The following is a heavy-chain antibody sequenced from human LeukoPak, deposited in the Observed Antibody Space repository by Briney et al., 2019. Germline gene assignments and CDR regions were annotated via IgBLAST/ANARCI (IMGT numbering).Heavy chain of an antibody. CDR1: GGSISSYY. CDR3: ARGRYSSGWYEIDY. D-gene: IGHD6-19*01. J-gene: IGHJ4*02. Sequence: SETLSLTCTDSGGSISSYYWSWIRQPAGKGLEWIGRIYTSGSTNYNPSLKSRVTMSVDTSKNQFSLKLSSVTAADTAVYYCARGRYSSGWYEIDYWGQGTLVTVSS. V-gene: IGHV4-4*07. CDR2: IYTSGST.